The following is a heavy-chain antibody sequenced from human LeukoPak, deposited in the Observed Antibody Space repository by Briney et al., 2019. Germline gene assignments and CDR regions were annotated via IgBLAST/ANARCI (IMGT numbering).Heavy chain of an antibody. V-gene: IGHV1-46*01. CDR3: ARDNSVGDNAWWFDP. Sequence: ASVKVSCKASGYTFTGYYMHWVRQAPGQGLEWMGLINPTGGSTGYAQKFQGRVTMTRDMSTSPDYMELSSLRSEDTAIYYCARDNSVGDNAWWFDPWGQGTLVTVSS. J-gene: IGHJ5*02. CDR1: GYTFTGYY. D-gene: IGHD1-26*01. CDR2: INPTGGST.